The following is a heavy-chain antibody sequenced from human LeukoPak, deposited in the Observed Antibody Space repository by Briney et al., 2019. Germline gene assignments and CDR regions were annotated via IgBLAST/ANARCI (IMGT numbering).Heavy chain of an antibody. Sequence: GGSLRLSCAASGFTFSTYGMHWVRQAPGKGLGWVAVILYDGSNKYYADSVKGRFTISRDNSKNTLYLQMNSLRAEDTAVYYCARDQAAMKSYYYYSMDVWGKGTTVTVSS. CDR2: ILYDGSNK. J-gene: IGHJ6*04. D-gene: IGHD5-18*01. CDR3: ARDQAAMKSYYYYSMDV. V-gene: IGHV3-33*01. CDR1: GFTFSTYG.